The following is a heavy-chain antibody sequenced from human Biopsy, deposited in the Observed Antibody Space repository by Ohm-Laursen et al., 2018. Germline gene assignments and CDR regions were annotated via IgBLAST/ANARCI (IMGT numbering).Heavy chain of an antibody. CDR2: INAYSGNT. J-gene: IGHJ4*02. V-gene: IGHV1-18*01. Sequence: SVKVSCKASGYTFTTYGISWVRQAPGQGLEWMGWINAYSGNTNYGKKFHDRVIMTSDTSTSTAYLEHRSLRSDDTAVYYCARDYYPYVDYLKDVPLCDSWGQGTLVTVSS. D-gene: IGHD4-17*01. CDR3: ARDYYPYVDYLKDVPLCDS. CDR1: GYTFTTYG.